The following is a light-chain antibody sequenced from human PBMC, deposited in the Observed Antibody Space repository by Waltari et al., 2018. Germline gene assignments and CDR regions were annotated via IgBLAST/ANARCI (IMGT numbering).Light chain of an antibody. CDR2: LGS. CDR3: RQSLQALWT. J-gene: IGKJ1*01. Sequence: DIVVTHSPLPLPVTPGEPASISCRPSQSLLHRNGNNYLDWYLQKPGQSPPPLIYLGSIWASGVADRVSGSGSGTDFTRKISRVEAEDVGVYYCRQSLQALWTFGQGTKVEIK. V-gene: IGKV2-28*01. CDR1: QSLLHRNGNNY.